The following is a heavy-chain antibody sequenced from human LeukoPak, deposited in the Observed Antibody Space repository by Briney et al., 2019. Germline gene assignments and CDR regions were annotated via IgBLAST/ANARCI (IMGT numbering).Heavy chain of an antibody. Sequence: GGSLRLSCAASGFTFRNYWMHWVRQAPGKGLVWVSRINSDGSSTTYADSVKGRFTISRDNAKNTLYLQMNSLRAEDTAVYYCARGYGGNYNWFDPWGQGTLVTVSS. CDR3: ARGYGGNYNWFDP. J-gene: IGHJ5*02. D-gene: IGHD4-23*01. CDR2: INSDGSST. CDR1: GFTFRNYW. V-gene: IGHV3-74*01.